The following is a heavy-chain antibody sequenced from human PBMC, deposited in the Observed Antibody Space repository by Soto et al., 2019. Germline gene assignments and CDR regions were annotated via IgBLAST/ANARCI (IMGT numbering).Heavy chain of an antibody. Sequence: QVQLVQSGAEVKKPGSSVKVSCKASGGTFSSYAISWVRQAPGQGLEWMGGIIPIFGTANYAQKFQGRVTITADESTSTAYMELSSLRSEDTAVYYCARGDTAMAGFNAVYYYGMDVWGQGTTVTFSS. D-gene: IGHD5-18*01. V-gene: IGHV1-69*01. J-gene: IGHJ6*02. CDR2: IIPIFGTA. CDR1: GGTFSSYA. CDR3: ARGDTAMAGFNAVYYYGMDV.